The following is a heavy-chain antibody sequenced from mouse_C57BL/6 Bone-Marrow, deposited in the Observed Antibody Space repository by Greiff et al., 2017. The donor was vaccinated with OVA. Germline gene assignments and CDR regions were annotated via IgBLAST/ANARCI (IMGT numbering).Heavy chain of an antibody. J-gene: IGHJ4*01. Sequence: EVQLQQSGAELVRPGASVKLSCTASGFNIKDDYMHWVKQRPEQGLEWIGWIDPENGDTEYASKFQGKATITADTSSNTAYLQLSSLTSEDTAVYYCTTDAVVAGIDYWGQGTSVTVSS. CDR2: IDPENGDT. D-gene: IGHD1-1*01. CDR3: TTDAVVAGIDY. CDR1: GFNIKDDY. V-gene: IGHV14-4*01.